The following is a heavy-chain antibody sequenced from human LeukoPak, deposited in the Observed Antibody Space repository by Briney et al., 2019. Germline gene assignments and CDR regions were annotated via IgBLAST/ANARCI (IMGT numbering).Heavy chain of an antibody. CDR2: IYYSGST. V-gene: IGHV4-39*01. Sequence: SETLSLTCTVSGGSISSSSYYWGWIRQPPGKGLEWIGSIYYSGSTYYNPSLKSRVTISVDTSKNQFSLKLSSVTPADTAVYYCARHEGVVPAAGNWFDPWGQGTLVTVSS. D-gene: IGHD2-2*01. CDR3: ARHEGVVPAAGNWFDP. CDR1: GGSISSSSYY. J-gene: IGHJ5*02.